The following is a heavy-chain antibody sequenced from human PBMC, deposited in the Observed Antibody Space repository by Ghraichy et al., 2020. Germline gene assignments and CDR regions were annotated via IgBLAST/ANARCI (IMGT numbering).Heavy chain of an antibody. CDR3: ARLTPPTNYDFWSGYYDY. V-gene: IGHV4-39*01. CDR1: GGSISSSSYY. Sequence: SETLSLTCTVSGGSISSSSYYWDWIRQPPGKGLEWIGNIYYSGSTYYNPFLKSRVTISVDTSENQFSLNLNSVTAADTAVYYCARLTPPTNYDFWSGYYDYWGQGTLVTVSS. D-gene: IGHD3-3*01. J-gene: IGHJ4*02. CDR2: IYYSGST.